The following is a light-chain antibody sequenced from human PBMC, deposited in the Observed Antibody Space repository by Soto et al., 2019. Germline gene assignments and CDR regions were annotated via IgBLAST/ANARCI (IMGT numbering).Light chain of an antibody. Sequence: QSVLAQPPSVSGAPGQRVTMSCTGSSSNSGASSDVHWYQQLPGTAPKLLIYGNSNRPSGVPDRFSGSKSGTSASLAITGLQAEDEADYYCQSYDSSLSGWVFGGGTKLTVL. J-gene: IGLJ3*02. V-gene: IGLV1-40*01. CDR3: QSYDSSLSGWV. CDR1: SSNSGASSD. CDR2: GNS.